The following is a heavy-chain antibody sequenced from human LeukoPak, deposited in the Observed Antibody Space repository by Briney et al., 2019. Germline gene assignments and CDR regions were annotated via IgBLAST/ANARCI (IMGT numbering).Heavy chain of an antibody. CDR2: IHNSGRT. CDR1: GGSVSSYY. D-gene: IGHD1-14*01. Sequence: SETLSLTCSVSGGSVSSYYWSWIRQSPGKGLEWIGYIHNSGRTNYNPSLKSRVTGFVDTSKNQVSLRLSSVTAADTAVYYCARHGTISSESYFDYWAREPWSPSPQ. CDR3: ARHGTISSESYFDY. J-gene: IGHJ4*02. V-gene: IGHV4-59*08.